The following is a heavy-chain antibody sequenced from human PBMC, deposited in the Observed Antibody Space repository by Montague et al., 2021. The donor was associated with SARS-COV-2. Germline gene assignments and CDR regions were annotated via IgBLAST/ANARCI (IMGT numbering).Heavy chain of an antibody. J-gene: IGHJ4*02. CDR1: GFSLSTSGMC. V-gene: IGHV2-70*11. Sequence: PALVKPTQTLTLTCTFSGFSLSTSGMCVSWIRQPPGKALEWLARIDWDDDKYYSTSLKTRLTFSKDTSKNQVVLTMTNMDPVDTATYYCARTYYGGRPFDYWGQGTLVTVSS. CDR2: IDWDDDK. CDR3: ARTYYGGRPFDY. D-gene: IGHD4-23*01.